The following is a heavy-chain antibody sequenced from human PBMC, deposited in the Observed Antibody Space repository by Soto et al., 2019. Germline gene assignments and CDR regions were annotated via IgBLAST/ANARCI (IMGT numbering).Heavy chain of an antibody. J-gene: IGHJ4*02. V-gene: IGHV4-38-2*02. CDR3: ARDSTTMVTGFDN. CDR1: GYSISTGFN. Sequence: SETLSLTCVVSGYSISTGFNWGWIRRPPGKGLEWIGSIYHSGSTYYSPSLKSRVTLSVDTSKNQISLTSEDTALYYCARDSTTMVTGFDNWGRGTLVTVSS. D-gene: IGHD5-18*01. CDR2: IYHSGST.